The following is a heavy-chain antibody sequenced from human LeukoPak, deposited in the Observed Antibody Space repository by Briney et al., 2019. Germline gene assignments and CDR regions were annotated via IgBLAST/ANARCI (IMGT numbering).Heavy chain of an antibody. D-gene: IGHD2-21*01. CDR3: AKDLFLWYFDL. J-gene: IGHJ2*01. Sequence: GRSLRLSCAASGFTFSSYGMHWARQAPGKGLEWVAVISYDGSNKYYADSVKGRFTISRDNSKNTLYLQMNSLRAEDTAVYYCAKDLFLWYFDLWGRGTLVTVSS. V-gene: IGHV3-33*05. CDR2: ISYDGSNK. CDR1: GFTFSSYG.